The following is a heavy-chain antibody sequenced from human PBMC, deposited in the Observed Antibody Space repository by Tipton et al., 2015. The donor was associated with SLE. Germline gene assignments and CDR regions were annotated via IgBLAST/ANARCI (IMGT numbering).Heavy chain of an antibody. CDR3: ARVRVVAATGWFDS. CDR2: IHYTGTT. J-gene: IGHJ5*01. Sequence: TLSLTCTVSGGSIRSYYWSWIRQHPGQGLEWIGYIHYTGTTYYNPSLESRVSISVDASQSQFSLRLSSVTAADTAVYFCARVRVVAATGWFDSWGQGTLVTVSS. CDR1: GGSIRSYY. V-gene: IGHV4-31*03. D-gene: IGHD2-15*01.